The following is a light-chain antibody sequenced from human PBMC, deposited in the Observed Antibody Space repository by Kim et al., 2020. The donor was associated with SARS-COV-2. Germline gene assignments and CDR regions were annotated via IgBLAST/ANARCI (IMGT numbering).Light chain of an antibody. V-gene: IGLV6-57*01. Sequence: KFMLTQPHSVSESPGKTVTISCTRSSGSIANNYVQWYQQRPGSSPTSVIYEDNRRPSGVPDRFSGSIDSSSNSASLTISGLKTEDEADYYCQSYDSSNRGVFGGGTQLTVL. J-gene: IGLJ3*02. CDR2: EDN. CDR1: SGSIANNY. CDR3: QSYDSSNRGV.